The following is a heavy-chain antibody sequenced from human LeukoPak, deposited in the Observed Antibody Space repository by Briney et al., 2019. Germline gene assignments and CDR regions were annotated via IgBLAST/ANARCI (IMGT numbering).Heavy chain of an antibody. Sequence: PGRSLRLSCAASGFIFSSYAMHWVRQAPGKGLEWVVVISYDGGNRYYANSVKGRFTISRDNSKNTLYLQMNSLRAEDTAVYYCARELQRTFDYWGQGTLVTVSS. CDR1: GFIFSSYA. CDR3: ARELQRTFDY. CDR2: ISYDGGNR. V-gene: IGHV3-30*04. J-gene: IGHJ4*02.